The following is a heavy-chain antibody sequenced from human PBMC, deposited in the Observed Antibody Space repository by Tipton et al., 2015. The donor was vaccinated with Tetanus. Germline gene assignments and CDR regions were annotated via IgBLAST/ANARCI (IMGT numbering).Heavy chain of an antibody. CDR1: GASISSSDW. Sequence: TLSLTCAVSGASISSSDWWSWVRQPPGKGLEWIGQIYHSGSTNYDPSFQSRVTMSVDASKKQLSLKLSSVTAADTAVYYCAASVVRWFDPWGQGTLVTVSS. J-gene: IGHJ5*02. CDR3: AASVVRWFDP. CDR2: IYHSGST. D-gene: IGHD2-2*01. V-gene: IGHV4-4*02.